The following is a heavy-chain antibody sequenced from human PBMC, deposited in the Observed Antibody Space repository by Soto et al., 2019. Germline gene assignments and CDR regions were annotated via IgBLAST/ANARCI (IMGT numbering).Heavy chain of an antibody. CDR2: ISGSGGST. Sequence: GGSLRLSCAASGFTFSSYAMSWVRQAPGKGLEWVSAISGSGGSTYYADSVKGRFTISRDNSKNTLYLQMNSLRAEDTAVYYCAKDWFSTMVRGVEYYYYYGMDVWGQGTTVTVSS. CDR3: AKDWFSTMVRGVEYYYYYGMDV. D-gene: IGHD3-10*01. J-gene: IGHJ6*02. V-gene: IGHV3-23*01. CDR1: GFTFSSYA.